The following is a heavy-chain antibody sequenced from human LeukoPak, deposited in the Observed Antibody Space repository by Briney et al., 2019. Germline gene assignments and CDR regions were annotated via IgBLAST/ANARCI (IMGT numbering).Heavy chain of an antibody. Sequence: ASVKVSCKASGYTFTNYAIHWVRQAPGQGLEWMGWINTDNGDRKYAQKFQGRVTITSDTSANTVNMELTSLRSEDTAVYFCARDKALTTSYGMDVWGQGTTVTVSS. V-gene: IGHV1-3*04. CDR2: INTDNGDR. D-gene: IGHD2/OR15-2a*01. J-gene: IGHJ6*02. CDR3: ARDKALTTSYGMDV. CDR1: GYTFTNYA.